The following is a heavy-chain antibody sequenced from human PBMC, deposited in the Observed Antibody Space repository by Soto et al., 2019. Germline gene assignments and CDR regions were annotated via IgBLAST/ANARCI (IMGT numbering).Heavy chain of an antibody. J-gene: IGHJ5*02. V-gene: IGHV3-30*18. CDR2: ISYDGSNK. Sequence: QVQLVESGGGVVQPGRSLRLSCAASGFTFSSYGMHWVRQAPGKGLEWVAVISYDGSNKYYADSVKGRFTISRDNSKNTLYLQMNSLRAEDTAVYYCAKGDGGPNWFDPWAREPWSPSPQ. CDR3: AKGDGGPNWFDP. CDR1: GFTFSSYG.